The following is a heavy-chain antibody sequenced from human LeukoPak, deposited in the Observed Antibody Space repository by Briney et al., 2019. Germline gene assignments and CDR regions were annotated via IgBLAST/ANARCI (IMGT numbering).Heavy chain of an antibody. Sequence: GSLRLSCAASGFTFSSYEMNWVRQAPGKGLEWVSYISSSGSTIYYADSVKGRFTISRDNAKNSLYLQMNSLRAEDTAVYYCARERISSGWYRDAFDIWGQGTMVTVSS. V-gene: IGHV3-48*03. D-gene: IGHD6-19*01. CDR2: ISSSGSTI. CDR3: ARERISSGWYRDAFDI. CDR1: GFTFSSYE. J-gene: IGHJ3*02.